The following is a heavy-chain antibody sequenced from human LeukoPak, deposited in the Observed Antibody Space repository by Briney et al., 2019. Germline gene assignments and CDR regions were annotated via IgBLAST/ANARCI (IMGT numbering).Heavy chain of an antibody. J-gene: IGHJ6*03. V-gene: IGHV4-30-4*08. CDR2: IYYSRST. CDR3: ATYHSSGYYYYYMDV. CDR1: GRSISRGDYY. Sequence: QTLSLTCTVSGRSISRGDYYWSWIRQPPGKGLERIGYIYYSRSTYYNPSLKSRVTISVATSKNQFSLKLSSVSAADTTVYYSATYHSSGYYYYYMDVWGKGNPVTVSS. D-gene: IGHD3-22*01.